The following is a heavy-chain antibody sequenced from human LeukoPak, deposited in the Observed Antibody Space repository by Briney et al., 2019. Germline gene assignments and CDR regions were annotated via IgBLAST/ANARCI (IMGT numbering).Heavy chain of an antibody. J-gene: IGHJ4*02. CDR2: IKQNGSEK. CDR1: GFTFSSYW. V-gene: IGHV3-7*01. CDR3: ARDSADIVVVPAAIPFDY. D-gene: IGHD2-2*01. Sequence: GGSLRLSCAASGFTFSSYWISWVRQAPGKGLEWVANIKQNGSEKYYVDSVKGRFIISRDNAKNSLYLQMNSLRAEDTAVYYCARDSADIVVVPAAIPFDYWGQGTLVTVSS.